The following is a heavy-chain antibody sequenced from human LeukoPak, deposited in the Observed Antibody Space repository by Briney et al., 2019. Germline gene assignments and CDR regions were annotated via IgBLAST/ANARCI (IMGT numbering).Heavy chain of an antibody. J-gene: IGHJ2*01. Sequence: GGSLRLSCAASGFTFSDYYMSWIRQAPGKGLEWVSYISSSGSTIYYADSVKGRFTISRDNAKNSLYLQMNSLRAEDTAVYYCARDGLAAATLHWCFDLWGRGTLVTVSS. CDR1: GFTFSDYY. CDR3: ARDGLAAATLHWCFDL. V-gene: IGHV3-11*04. CDR2: ISSSGSTI. D-gene: IGHD6-25*01.